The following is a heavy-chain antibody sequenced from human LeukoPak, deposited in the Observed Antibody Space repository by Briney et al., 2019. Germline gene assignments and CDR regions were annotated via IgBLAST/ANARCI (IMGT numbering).Heavy chain of an antibody. D-gene: IGHD3-9*01. V-gene: IGHV3-30-3*01. Sequence: GGSLRLSCVASGFTFSSYAMHWVRQAPGKGLEWVAVISYDGSNKYYADSVKGRFTISRDNSKNTLYLQMNSLRAEDTAVYYCARPEFDILTGYYSLFDYWGRGTLVTVSS. CDR3: ARPEFDILTGYYSLFDY. J-gene: IGHJ4*02. CDR2: ISYDGSNK. CDR1: GFTFSSYA.